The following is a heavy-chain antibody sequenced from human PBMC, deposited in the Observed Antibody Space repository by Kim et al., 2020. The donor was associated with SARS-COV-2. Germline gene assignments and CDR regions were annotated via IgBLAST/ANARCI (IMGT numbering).Heavy chain of an antibody. Sequence: SETLSLTCTVSGGSISSGGYYWSWIRQHPGKGLEWIGYTYYSGSTYYNSFLKSRFTISVDTSKNQFFLKLSFVTAADTVSYYCASCVMGTIVYFDYCG. CDR2: TYYSGST. CDR3: ASCVMGTIVYFDY. D-gene: IGHD2-21*01. V-gene: IGHV4-31*03. J-gene: IGHJ4*01. CDR1: GGSISSGGYY.